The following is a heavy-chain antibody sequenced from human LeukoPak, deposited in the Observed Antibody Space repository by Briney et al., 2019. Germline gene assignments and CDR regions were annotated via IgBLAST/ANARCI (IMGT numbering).Heavy chain of an antibody. Sequence: GGSLRLSCVGSGFTFSKYTMNYVRQAPGKGLEWVSAISGSGGSTYYADSVKGRFTISRDNSKNTLYLQMNSLTAEVTAVYYCARCGRVYEEYYFDYWGQGILITVSS. J-gene: IGHJ4*02. CDR1: GFTFSKYT. CDR3: ARCGRVYEEYYFDY. D-gene: IGHD2-8*01. V-gene: IGHV3-23*01. CDR2: ISGSGGST.